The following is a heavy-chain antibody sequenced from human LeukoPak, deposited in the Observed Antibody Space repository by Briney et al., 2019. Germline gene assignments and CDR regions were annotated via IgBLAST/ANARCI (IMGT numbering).Heavy chain of an antibody. V-gene: IGHV3-48*01. CDR1: GFTFSSYS. D-gene: IGHD3-3*01. CDR3: AKDFWSGYRPYNWFDP. Sequence: PGGSLRLSCAASGFTFSSYSMNWVRQAPGKGLEWVSYISSSSSTIYYADSVKGRFTISRDNAKNSLYLQMNSLRAEDTAVYYCAKDFWSGYRPYNWFDPWGQGTLVTVSS. CDR2: ISSSSSTI. J-gene: IGHJ5*02.